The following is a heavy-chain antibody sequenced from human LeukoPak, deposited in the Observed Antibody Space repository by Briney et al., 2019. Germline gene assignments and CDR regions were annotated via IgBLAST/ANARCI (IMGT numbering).Heavy chain of an antibody. D-gene: IGHD5-18*01. Sequence: PGGSLRLSCAASGFTFSNYAMSWVRQAPGKGLEWVSSIFPSGGEIHYADSVRGRFTISRDNSKSILSLQMNSLRAEDTAIYYCATYRQVLLPFESWGQGTLVTVSS. CDR1: GFTFSNYA. CDR3: ATYRQVLLPFES. CDR2: IFPSGGEI. V-gene: IGHV3-23*01. J-gene: IGHJ4*02.